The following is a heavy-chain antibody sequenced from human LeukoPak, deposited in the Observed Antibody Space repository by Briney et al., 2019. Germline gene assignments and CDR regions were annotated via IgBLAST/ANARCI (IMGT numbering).Heavy chain of an antibody. CDR3: AGNTYYYGSGSYSPPNDY. J-gene: IGHJ4*02. CDR1: GYTFTGYY. Sequence: AASVKVSCKASGYTFTGYYMHWVRQAPGQGLEWMGGIIPIFGTANYAQKFQGRVTITTDESTSTAYMELSSLRSEDTAVYYCAGNTYYYGSGSYSPPNDYWGQGTLVTVSS. V-gene: IGHV1-69*05. CDR2: IIPIFGTA. D-gene: IGHD3-10*01.